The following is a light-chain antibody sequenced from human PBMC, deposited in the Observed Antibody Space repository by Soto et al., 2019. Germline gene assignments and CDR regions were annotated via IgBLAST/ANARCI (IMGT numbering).Light chain of an antibody. Sequence: EIVMTQSPGTLSVSPGERVTLSCRASQSVGNNLAWHQQKPGQAPRLLIYGASTRATGFPARFSGSGSGTEFTLTISSLQSEDFATYYCQHFKGSVTFGQGTRLEVK. J-gene: IGKJ5*01. CDR3: QHFKGSVT. CDR2: GAS. V-gene: IGKV3-15*01. CDR1: QSVGNN.